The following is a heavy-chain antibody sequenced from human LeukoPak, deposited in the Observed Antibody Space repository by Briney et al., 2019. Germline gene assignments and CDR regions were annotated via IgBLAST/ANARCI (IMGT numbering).Heavy chain of an antibody. CDR1: GGTFISYS. D-gene: IGHD3-9*01. J-gene: IGHJ6*03. CDR2: IIRIFGTA. CDR3: ARVTGILTGPTPYYYSYMVV. Sequence: SVKVSCKASGGTFISYSISWVRQPPGQGLEWMGGIIRIFGTANYAQKFQGRVTITSNESTSTAYKELSSLRSEDTAVYYCARVTGILTGPTPYYYSYMVVWGKGATVTVSS. V-gene: IGHV1-69*13.